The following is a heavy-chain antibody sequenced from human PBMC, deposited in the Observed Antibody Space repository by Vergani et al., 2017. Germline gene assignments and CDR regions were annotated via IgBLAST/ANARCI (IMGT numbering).Heavy chain of an antibody. V-gene: IGHV3-23*01. CDR1: GFTFSSYA. D-gene: IGHD2-8*02. Sequence: EVQLLESGGGLVQPGGSLRLSCAASGFTFSSYAMSWVRQAPGKGLEWVSAISGSGGSTYYADSVKGRFTISRDNSKNTVFLQMNNLRADDAGVYYCVRTEYCTGIACNTRFDSWGQGALVTVSS. CDR2: ISGSGGST. J-gene: IGHJ5*01. CDR3: VRTEYCTGIACNTRFDS.